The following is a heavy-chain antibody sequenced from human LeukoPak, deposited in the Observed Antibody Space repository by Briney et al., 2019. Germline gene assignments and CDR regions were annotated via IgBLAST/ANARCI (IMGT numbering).Heavy chain of an antibody. J-gene: IGHJ4*02. V-gene: IGHV3-23*01. Sequence: GGSLRLSCAAAGFTFSSYAMTWVRQLPGKGLEWVSVISASGAITNYADSVKGRFSISRDNSKNTLYLQMNSLRAEDTAVYYCAKATMATTYFDYWGQGTLVTVSS. CDR3: AKATMATTYFDY. D-gene: IGHD5-24*01. CDR2: ISASGAIT. CDR1: GFTFSSYA.